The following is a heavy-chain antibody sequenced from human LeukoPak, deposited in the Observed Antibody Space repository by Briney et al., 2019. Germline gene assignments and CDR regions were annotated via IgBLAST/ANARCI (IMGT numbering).Heavy chain of an antibody. CDR1: GFTFSSYE. D-gene: IGHD3-10*01. CDR3: ARERTYGLGGDY. CDR2: ISSSGSTI. V-gene: IGHV3-48*03. Sequence: PGGSLRLSCAASGFTFSSYEMNWVRQAPGKGLEWVSYISSSGSTIHYADSVKGRFTISRDSAKNSLYLQMNSLRDEDTAVYYCARERTYGLGGDYWGQGTLVTVSS. J-gene: IGHJ4*02.